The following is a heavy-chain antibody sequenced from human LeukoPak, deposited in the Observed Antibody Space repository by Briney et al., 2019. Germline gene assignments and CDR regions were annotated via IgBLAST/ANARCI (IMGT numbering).Heavy chain of an antibody. Sequence: ASVKVSCKASGYTFTSYGISWVRQAPGQGLEWMGWISAYNGNTNYAQKLQGSVTMTTDTSTSTAYMELRSLRSDDTAVYYCARVRNYYGSGNNWFDPWGQGTLVTVSS. J-gene: IGHJ5*02. CDR1: GYTFTSYG. CDR3: ARVRNYYGSGNNWFDP. D-gene: IGHD3-10*01. CDR2: ISAYNGNT. V-gene: IGHV1-18*01.